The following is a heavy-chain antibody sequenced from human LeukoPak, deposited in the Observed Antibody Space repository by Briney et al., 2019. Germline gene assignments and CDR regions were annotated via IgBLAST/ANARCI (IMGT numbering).Heavy chain of an antibody. J-gene: IGHJ4*02. V-gene: IGHV3-15*01. CDR1: GFTFSNAW. Sequence: GGSLRLSCAASGFTFSNAWMSWVRQAPGKGLEWVGRIKSKTDGGTTDYAAPVKGRFTISRDDSKNTLYLQMNSLKTEDTVVYYCTANYDYVWGSDYWGQGTLVTVSS. D-gene: IGHD3-16*01. CDR2: IKSKTDGGTT. CDR3: TANYDYVWGSDY.